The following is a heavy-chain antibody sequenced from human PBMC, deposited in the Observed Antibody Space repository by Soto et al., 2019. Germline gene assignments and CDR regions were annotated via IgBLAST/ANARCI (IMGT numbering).Heavy chain of an antibody. D-gene: IGHD2-15*01. CDR1: GGSISSGGYY. CDR2: IYYSGST. Sequence: SETLSLTCTVSGGSISSGGYYWSWIRQHPGKGLEWIGYIYYSGSTYYNPSLKSRVTISVDTSKNQFSLKLSSVTAADTAVYYRARVLGWRNWFDPWGQGTLVTVSS. V-gene: IGHV4-31*03. CDR3: ARVLGWRNWFDP. J-gene: IGHJ5*02.